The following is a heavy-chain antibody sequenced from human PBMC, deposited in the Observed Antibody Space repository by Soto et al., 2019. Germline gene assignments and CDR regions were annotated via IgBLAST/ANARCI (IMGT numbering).Heavy chain of an antibody. Sequence: SETLSLTCTVSGGSLSSIYYWGWIRQPPGKGLEWIGSIYFSGSTYYNPSLKSRVTISVDTSKNQFSLKLSSVTAADTAVYYCARLSLYDSNDHYLYGMDVWGQGTTVNVSS. V-gene: IGHV4-39*01. CDR3: ARLSLYDSNDHYLYGMDV. J-gene: IGHJ6*02. D-gene: IGHD3-22*01. CDR1: GGSLSSIYY. CDR2: IYFSGST.